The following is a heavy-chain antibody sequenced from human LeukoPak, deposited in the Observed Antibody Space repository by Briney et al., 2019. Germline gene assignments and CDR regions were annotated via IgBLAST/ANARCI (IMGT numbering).Heavy chain of an antibody. V-gene: IGHV1-69*04. CDR3: ARGLVTEHAFDI. J-gene: IGHJ3*02. Sequence: SVKVSCKASGSTFSSYAISWVRQAPGKGLEWMGSIIPILGIANYAQKFQGRFTITGDKSTSTAYMELSSLRSEDTAVYYCARGLVTEHAFDIWGQGTMVTVSS. D-gene: IGHD2-21*02. CDR2: IIPILGIA. CDR1: GSTFSSYA.